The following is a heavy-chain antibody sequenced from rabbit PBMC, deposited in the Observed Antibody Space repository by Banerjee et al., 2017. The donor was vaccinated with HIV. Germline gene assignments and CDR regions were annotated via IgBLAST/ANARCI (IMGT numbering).Heavy chain of an antibody. CDR1: GFSFSSSFY. CDR2: IDVGSSGST. J-gene: IGHJ4*01. CDR3: ARAHFRNGYMNL. V-gene: IGHV1S40*01. Sequence: QSLEESGGDLVKPGASLTLTCTASGFSFSSSFYMCWVRQAPGKGLEWIACIDVGSSGSTYYASWAKGRFTISKPSSTTVTLQMTSLTAADTATYFCARAHFRNGYMNLWGQGTLVT. D-gene: IGHD3-1*01.